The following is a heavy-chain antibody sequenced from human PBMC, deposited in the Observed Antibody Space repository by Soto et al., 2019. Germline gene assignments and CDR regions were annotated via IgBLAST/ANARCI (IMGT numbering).Heavy chain of an antibody. D-gene: IGHD2-2*01. CDR1: GGTFSSYA. CDR3: ARDSDIVVVPAANGYYYYGMDV. J-gene: IGHJ6*02. V-gene: IGHV1-69*01. CDR2: VIPIFGTA. Sequence: QVQLVQSGAEVKKPGSSVKVSCKASGGTFSSYAISWVRQAPGQGLEWMGGVIPIFGTADYAQKFQGRVTIPADESTSTAYMELRSLRSEDTAVYYCARDSDIVVVPAANGYYYYGMDVWGQGTTVTVSS.